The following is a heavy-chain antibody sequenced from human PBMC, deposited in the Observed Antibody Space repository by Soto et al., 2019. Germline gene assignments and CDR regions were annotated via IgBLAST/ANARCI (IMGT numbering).Heavy chain of an antibody. CDR3: ARDKAFGYTFDY. J-gene: IGHJ4*02. V-gene: IGHV1-69*13. CDR1: GGTFSSYA. Sequence: SVKVSCKASGGTFSSYAISWVRQAPGQGLEWMGGIIPIFGTANYAQKFQGRVTITADESTSTAYMELSSLRSEDTAVYYCARDKAFGYTFDYWGQGTLVTVSS. D-gene: IGHD3-16*01. CDR2: IIPIFGTA.